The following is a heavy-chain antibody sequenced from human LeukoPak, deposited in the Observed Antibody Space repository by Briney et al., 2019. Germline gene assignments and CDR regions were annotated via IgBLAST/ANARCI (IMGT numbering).Heavy chain of an antibody. CDR2: IYYSETT. D-gene: IGHD3-22*01. J-gene: IGHJ4*02. CDR3: ARVTYYYDSSGSPARYFDY. CDR1: GDSVSSGSYY. V-gene: IGHV4-61*01. Sequence: SETLSLTCSVSGDSVSSGSYYWGWVRQPPGRGLEWNGYIYYSETTSYNPSLKSRVTISVDTSKNQFSLKLSSVTAGDTAVYYCARVTYYYDSSGSPARYFDYWGQGTLVTVSS.